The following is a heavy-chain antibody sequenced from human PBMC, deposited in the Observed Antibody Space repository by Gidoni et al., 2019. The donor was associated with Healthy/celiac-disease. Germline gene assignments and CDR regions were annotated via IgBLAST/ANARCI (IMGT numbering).Heavy chain of an antibody. CDR3: ASLEGGHST. J-gene: IGHJ4*02. Sequence: QVQLVESGGGVVHPGRSLSLSCDASGFTFSSYGMHGVRQAPGKGLGWVAVIWYDGSNKYYADSVKGRFTISRDNSKNTLYLQMNSLRAEDTAVYYCASLEGGHSTWGQGTLVTVSS. CDR1: GFTFSSYG. V-gene: IGHV3-33*01. D-gene: IGHD2-21*02. CDR2: IWYDGSNK.